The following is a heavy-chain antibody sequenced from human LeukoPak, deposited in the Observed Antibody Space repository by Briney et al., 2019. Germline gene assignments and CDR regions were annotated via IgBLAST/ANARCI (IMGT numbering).Heavy chain of an antibody. Sequence: GGSLRLSCEASGFTFSSYAMSWVRQAPGKGLEWVSVISGSGGSTYYADSVKGRFIISRDNSKHTLYLQMNSLRAEDTAVYYCGKRELWHGSGEDAWGQGTTVTVSS. J-gene: IGHJ6*02. CDR1: GFTFSSYA. V-gene: IGHV3-23*01. CDR2: ISGSGGST. D-gene: IGHD3-10*01. CDR3: GKRELWHGSGEDA.